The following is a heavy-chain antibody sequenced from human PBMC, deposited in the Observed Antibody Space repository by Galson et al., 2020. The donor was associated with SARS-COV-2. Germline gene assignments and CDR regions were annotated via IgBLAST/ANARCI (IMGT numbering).Heavy chain of an antibody. Sequence: SQTLSLTCTVSGDSMNKYYWNWIRQPAGKGLEWIWRMYTTGSAKYNPSLRRRATMSVDTSKGQFSLKLMSVTAADTAVYYCARAAGYTYDFFYYGMDGWGQGTTVTVSS. D-gene: IGHD5-18*01. CDR3: ARAAGYTYDFFYYGMDG. CDR1: GDSMNKYY. CDR2: MYTTGSA. V-gene: IGHV4-4*07. J-gene: IGHJ6*02.